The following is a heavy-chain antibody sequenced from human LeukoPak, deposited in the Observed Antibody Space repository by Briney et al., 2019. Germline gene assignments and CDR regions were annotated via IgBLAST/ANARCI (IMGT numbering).Heavy chain of an antibody. D-gene: IGHD3-10*01. J-gene: IGHJ2*01. CDR1: GFTFSSYG. V-gene: IGHV3-7*01. Sequence: PGGSLRLSCAASGFTFSSYGMHSVRQARGKGLEWVANIKQDGSEKYYVDSVKGRFTISRDNAKNSLYLQMNSLRAEDTAVYYCARVRILLWFGELLENWYFDLWGRGTLVTVSS. CDR2: IKQDGSEK. CDR3: ARVRILLWFGELLENWYFDL.